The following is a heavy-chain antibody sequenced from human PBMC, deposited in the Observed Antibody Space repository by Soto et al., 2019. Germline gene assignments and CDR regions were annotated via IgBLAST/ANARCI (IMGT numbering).Heavy chain of an antibody. CDR1: GFTFSNAW. CDR2: IKSKTDGGTT. CDR3: TTAPRWLQSAHFDY. Sequence: PGGSLSLFCAASGFTFSNAWMIWVRQAPGKWLEWVGRIKSKTDGGTTDYAAPVKGRFTISSDDSKNTLYLQMNSLKTEDTAVYYCTTAPRWLQSAHFDYWGQGTLVTVFS. D-gene: IGHD5-12*01. J-gene: IGHJ4*02. V-gene: IGHV3-15*07.